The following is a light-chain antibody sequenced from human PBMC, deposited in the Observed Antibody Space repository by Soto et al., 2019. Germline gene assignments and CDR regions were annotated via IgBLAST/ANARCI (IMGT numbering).Light chain of an antibody. CDR1: QSVSSN. Sequence: EIVMTQSPATLSVYPGERATLSCRASQSVSSNLAWYQQKPGQAPRLLIYGASTRATGIPARFSGSGSVSEFTLTISSQQSEDFAVYYCQLDNNWPPGYTFGQGTKLEIK. CDR3: QLDNNWPPGYT. J-gene: IGKJ2*01. V-gene: IGKV3-15*01. CDR2: GAS.